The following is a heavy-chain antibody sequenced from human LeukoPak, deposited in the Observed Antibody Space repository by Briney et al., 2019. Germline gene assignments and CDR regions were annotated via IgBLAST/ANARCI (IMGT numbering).Heavy chain of an antibody. CDR3: AKEWIGGRPLVVVAVH. D-gene: IGHD2-21*02. J-gene: IGHJ4*02. Sequence: GGSLRLSCAASGFTFSNYAMSWLRQAPGKGLEWVSAISGSGDKTYYADSVRGRFASSRDNSKSTLYLQMNSLRAEDAGVYYCAKEWIGGRPLVVVAVHWGQGTLVTVSS. CDR2: ISGSGDKT. CDR1: GFTFSNYA. V-gene: IGHV3-23*01.